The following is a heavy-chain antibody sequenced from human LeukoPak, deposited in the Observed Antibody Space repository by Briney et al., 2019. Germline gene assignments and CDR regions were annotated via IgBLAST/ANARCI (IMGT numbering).Heavy chain of an antibody. Sequence: GGSLRLSCAASGFTFSSYSMNWVRQAPGKGLEWVSYISSSGSTIYYADSVKGRFTISRDNAKNSLYLQMNSLRAEDAAVYYCARDELGYCSSTSCYGGEGYYYYGMDVWGQGTTVTVSS. J-gene: IGHJ6*02. CDR3: ARDELGYCSSTSCYGGEGYYYYGMDV. CDR1: GFTFSSYS. D-gene: IGHD2-2*01. CDR2: ISSSGSTI. V-gene: IGHV3-48*04.